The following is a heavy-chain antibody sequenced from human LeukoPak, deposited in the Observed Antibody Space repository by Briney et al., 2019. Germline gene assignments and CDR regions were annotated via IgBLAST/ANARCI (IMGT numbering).Heavy chain of an antibody. J-gene: IGHJ4*02. CDR2: IYPGDSDT. CDR3: ARRRTGYSSSWYPNYFDY. D-gene: IGHD6-13*01. CDR1: GYSFTSYW. V-gene: IGHV5-51*01. Sequence: GESLRISCKGSGYSFTSYWIGWVRQMPGKGLEWMGIIYPGDSDTRYSPSFQGQVTISADKSISTAYLQWSSLKASDTAMYYCARRRTGYSSSWYPNYFDYWGQGTLVTVSS.